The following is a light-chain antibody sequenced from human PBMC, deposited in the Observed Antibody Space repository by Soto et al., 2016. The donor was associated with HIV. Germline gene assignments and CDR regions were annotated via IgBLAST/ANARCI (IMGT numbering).Light chain of an antibody. J-gene: IGKJ4*01. Sequence: IVMTQFPLSLSVTPGEPASISCRSNQSLQLSNGYNYLDWYLQKPGQSPQLLIYLNSIRASGVPDRFSGSGGVRELALRISRVEAEDVGVYFCMQSLQTPITFGGGTKVEIK. CDR1: QSLQLSNGYNY. CDR3: MQSLQTPIT. V-gene: IGKV2-28*01. CDR2: LNS.